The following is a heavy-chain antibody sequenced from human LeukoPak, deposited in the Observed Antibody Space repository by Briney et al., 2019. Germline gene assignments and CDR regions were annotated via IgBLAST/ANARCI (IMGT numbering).Heavy chain of an antibody. D-gene: IGHD3-22*01. CDR1: GGSISTFY. CDR2: VYYSGST. CDR3: ARVDYDSSGYFDY. V-gene: IGHV4-59*01. J-gene: IGHJ4*02. Sequence: SETLFLTCTVSGGSISTFYWSWLRQPPGKQLKWIGYVYYSGSTNYNPSFKTRVTISVDTSKNQFSLELSSVTPADTGVYYCARVDYDSSGYFDYWGQGTLVTVSS.